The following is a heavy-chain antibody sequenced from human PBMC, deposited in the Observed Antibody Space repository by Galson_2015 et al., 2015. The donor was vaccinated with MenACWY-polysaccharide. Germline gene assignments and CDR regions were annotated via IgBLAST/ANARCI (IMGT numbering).Heavy chain of an antibody. Sequence: SLRLSCAASGFTVSSNYMSWVRQAPGKGLEWVSVIYSGGSTYYADSVKGRFTISRDNSKNTLYLQMNSLRAEDTAVYYCARVPIYDSSGYYSFYYGMDVWGQGTTVTVSS. CDR2: IYSGGST. CDR3: ARVPIYDSSGYYSFYYGMDV. J-gene: IGHJ6*02. D-gene: IGHD3-22*01. CDR1: GFTVSSNY. V-gene: IGHV3-66*01.